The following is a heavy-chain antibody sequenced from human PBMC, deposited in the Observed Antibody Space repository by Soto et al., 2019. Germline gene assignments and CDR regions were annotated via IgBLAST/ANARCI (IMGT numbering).Heavy chain of an antibody. V-gene: IGHV2-5*02. CDR1: WFSFRSRGAG. CDR3: AHTRGGYDPNTSYFDY. CDR2: IYWDDDK. D-gene: IGHD5-12*01. J-gene: IGHJ4*02. Sequence: TQNITLSCTFSWFSFRSRGAGVGWLRYPPRKALEWLALIYWDDDKRYSPSLKSRLTITKDTSKNQVVLTMTNMDPVDTATYYCAHTRGGYDPNTSYFDYWGQGTLVTVSS.